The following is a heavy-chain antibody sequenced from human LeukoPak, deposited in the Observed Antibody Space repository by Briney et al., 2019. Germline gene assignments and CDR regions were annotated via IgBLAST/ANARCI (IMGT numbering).Heavy chain of an antibody. D-gene: IGHD1-26*01. J-gene: IGHJ4*02. V-gene: IGHV4-39*07. Sequence: PSETLSLTCTVSGGSIRGSSFYWGWIRQPPGNGLEWIASMHYSGSTYYNPSLKSRVTISVDTSKNQVSLKLSSVTAADTAVYYCAPLGSGIMGATDSWGQGTLVTVSS. CDR3: APLGSGIMGATDS. CDR1: GGSIRGSSFY. CDR2: MHYSGST.